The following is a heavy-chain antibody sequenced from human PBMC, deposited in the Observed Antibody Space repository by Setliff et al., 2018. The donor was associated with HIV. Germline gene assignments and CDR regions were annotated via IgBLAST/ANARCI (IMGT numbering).Heavy chain of an antibody. CDR1: GGSISGYS. CDR3: ARVGLRFKYTFDY. V-gene: IGHV4-34*04. Sequence: SETLSLTCAVYGGSISGYSWSWIRQPPGKGLEWIGEINPVGRNDNYNPSLNNRAAIVLDTSKNQFSLWLTSVTAADTAVYYCARVGLRFKYTFDYWGQGMLVTVSS. D-gene: IGHD5-12*01. J-gene: IGHJ4*02. CDR2: INPVGRND.